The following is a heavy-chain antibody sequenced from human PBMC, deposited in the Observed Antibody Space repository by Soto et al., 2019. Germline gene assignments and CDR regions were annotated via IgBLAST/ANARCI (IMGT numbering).Heavy chain of an antibody. D-gene: IGHD6-6*01. CDR1: GFTLSGYA. J-gene: IGHJ6*03. Sequence: EVQLAESGGGLAQPGGSLRLSCAASGFTLSGYAMDWVRQAPGKGLEYVSGISSNGVGTYYANSVQGRFTISRDNSKNAVYLQMGSLRPEDMAVYYCARRARPDFYYLDVWGKGATVTVS. V-gene: IGHV3-64*01. CDR2: ISSNGVGT. CDR3: ARRARPDFYYLDV.